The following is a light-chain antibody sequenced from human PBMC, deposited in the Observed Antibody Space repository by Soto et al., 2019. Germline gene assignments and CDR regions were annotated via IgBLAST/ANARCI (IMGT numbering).Light chain of an antibody. CDR1: QSVSSSY. CDR2: DAS. CDR3: QQRSNWPLT. J-gene: IGKJ1*01. Sequence: EIVLTQSPCTLSLSPGEIATLSCRASQSVSSSYLAWYQQKPGQAPRLLIYDASKRATGIPARFSGSGSGTDFTLTISSLEPEDFAVYYCQQRSNWPLTFGQGTKVDIK. V-gene: IGKV3-11*01.